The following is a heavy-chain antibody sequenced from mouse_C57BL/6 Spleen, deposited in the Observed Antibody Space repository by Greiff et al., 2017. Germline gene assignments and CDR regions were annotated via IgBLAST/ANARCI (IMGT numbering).Heavy chain of an antibody. Sequence: QVQLQQSGAELVRPGASVTLSCKASGYTFTDYEMHWVKQTPVHGLEWIGAIDPETGGTAYNQKFKGKAILTADKSSSTAYMELRSLTSEDSAVYYCTRSDYYYGSSYGDYWGQGTTLTVSS. CDR1: GYTFTDYE. J-gene: IGHJ2*01. CDR3: TRSDYYYGSSYGDY. D-gene: IGHD1-1*01. V-gene: IGHV1-15*01. CDR2: IDPETGGT.